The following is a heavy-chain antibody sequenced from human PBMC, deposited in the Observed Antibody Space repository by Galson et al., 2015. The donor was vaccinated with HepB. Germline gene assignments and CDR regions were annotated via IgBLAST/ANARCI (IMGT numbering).Heavy chain of an antibody. D-gene: IGHD2-2*01. J-gene: IGHJ6*02. CDR3: ARDVATRYCSSTSCYSLADYYYYGMDV. CDR1: GYTFTSYG. CDR2: ISAYNGNT. V-gene: IGHV1-18*04. Sequence: SVKVSCKASGYTFTSYGISWVRQAPGQGLEWMGWISAYNGNTNYAQKLQGRVTMTTDTSTSTAYMELRSLRSDDTAVYYCARDVATRYCSSTSCYSLADYYYYGMDVWGQGTTVTVSS.